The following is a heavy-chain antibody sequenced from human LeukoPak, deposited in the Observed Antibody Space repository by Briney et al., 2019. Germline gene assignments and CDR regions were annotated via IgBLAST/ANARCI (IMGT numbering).Heavy chain of an antibody. D-gene: IGHD6-13*01. CDR3: AGPSGSASDTEYFQN. V-gene: IGHV4-61*02. CDR1: GGSITSGSYY. J-gene: IGHJ1*01. Sequence: PSEALSLTCTVSGGSITSGSYYWSWIRQPAGKGLECIGRVYISRSTNYNPSLAGRATISIDTSKNQFSLKLSSVTAADTAVYYCAGPSGSASDTEYFQNWGQGTLVTVSS. CDR2: VYISRST.